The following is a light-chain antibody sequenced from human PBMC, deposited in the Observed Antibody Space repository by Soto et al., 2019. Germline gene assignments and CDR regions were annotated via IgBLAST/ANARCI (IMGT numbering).Light chain of an antibody. J-gene: IGKJ1*01. V-gene: IGKV3-15*01. CDR1: QSVSSK. Sequence: EIVLTQSPGTLSVSPGERATLSCRASQSVSSKLAWYQQKPGQAPRLLFYGASTGATGIPARFSGSGSETELTLSISSLQSEDFEVYYCQQYNNWPGTFGQGTKVEIK. CDR3: QQYNNWPGT. CDR2: GAS.